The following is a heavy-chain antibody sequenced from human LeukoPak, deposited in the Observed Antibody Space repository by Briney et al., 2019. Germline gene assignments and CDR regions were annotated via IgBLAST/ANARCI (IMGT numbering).Heavy chain of an antibody. CDR1: GYTFTSYG. D-gene: IGHD6-6*01. Sequence: GASVKVSCKASGYTFTSYGISWVRQAPGQGLEWMGIINPSGGSTSYAQKFQGRVTMTRDTSTSTVYMELSSLRSEDTAVYYCAREEAARSFDYWGQGTLVTVSS. CDR2: INPSGGST. CDR3: AREEAARSFDY. J-gene: IGHJ4*02. V-gene: IGHV1-46*01.